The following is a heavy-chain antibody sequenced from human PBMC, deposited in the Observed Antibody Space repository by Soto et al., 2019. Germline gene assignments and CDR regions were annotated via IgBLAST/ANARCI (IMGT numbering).Heavy chain of an antibody. CDR2: ISGSGGST. CDR3: AKAHGSGSYYGSPYDGKDV. CDR1: GFTFSSYA. V-gene: IGHV3-23*01. D-gene: IGHD3-10*01. J-gene: IGHJ6*02. Sequence: VGSLRLSCAASGFTFSSYAMSWVRQAPGKGLEWVSAISGSGGSTYYADSVKGRFTISRDNSKNTLYLQMNSLRAEDTAVYYCAKAHGSGSYYGSPYDGKDVWGRGTTVTVSS.